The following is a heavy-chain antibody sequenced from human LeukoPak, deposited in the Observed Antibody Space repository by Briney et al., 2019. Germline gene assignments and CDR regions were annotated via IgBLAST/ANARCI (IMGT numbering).Heavy chain of an antibody. Sequence: SETLSLTCTVSGGSISSGTYYWSWIRQPAEKGLEWIGRIYNSGSTNYNPSLKSRVTISADTSKNQFSLKLSSVTAADTAVYYCATVGAVAGKYYFDYWGRGTLVTVSS. CDR1: GGSISSGTYY. V-gene: IGHV4-61*02. CDR2: IYNSGST. J-gene: IGHJ4*02. D-gene: IGHD6-19*01. CDR3: ATVGAVAGKYYFDY.